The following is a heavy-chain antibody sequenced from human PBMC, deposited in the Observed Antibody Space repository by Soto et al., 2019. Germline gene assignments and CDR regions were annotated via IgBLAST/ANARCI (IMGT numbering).Heavy chain of an antibody. J-gene: IGHJ6*02. Sequence: GGSLRLSCAASGFAFSTYAMTWVRQAPGKGLEWVSVISGSGGSSYYADSVKGRFTISRDNSKNTLFLQMNGLRAEDTAVYYCAKVTKRAAAGRYEYYKYGMDVWGQGTTVTVCS. V-gene: IGHV3-23*01. CDR1: GFAFSTYA. CDR3: AKVTKRAAAGRYEYYKYGMDV. CDR2: ISGSGGSS. D-gene: IGHD6-13*01.